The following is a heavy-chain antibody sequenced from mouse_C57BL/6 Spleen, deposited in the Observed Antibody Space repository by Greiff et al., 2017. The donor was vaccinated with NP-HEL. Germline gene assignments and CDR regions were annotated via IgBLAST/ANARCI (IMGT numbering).Heavy chain of an antibody. Sequence: QVQLKQSGPELVKPGASVKISCKASGYTFTDYYINWVKQRPGQGLEWIGWIYPGSGNTKYNEKFKGKATLTVDTSSSTAYMQLSSLTSADSAVYFCARSRGYYYGSSRGSYYYAMDYWGQGTSVTVSS. CDR3: ARSRGYYYGSSRGSYYYAMDY. D-gene: IGHD1-1*01. J-gene: IGHJ4*01. CDR2: IYPGSGNT. CDR1: GYTFTDYY. V-gene: IGHV1-84*01.